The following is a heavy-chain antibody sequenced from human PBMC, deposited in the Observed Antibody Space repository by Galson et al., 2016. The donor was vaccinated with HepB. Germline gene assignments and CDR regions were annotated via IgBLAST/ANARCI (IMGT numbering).Heavy chain of an antibody. CDR3: ARRLVGSYGNAFHI. Sequence: SVKVSCKASGYTFTAYAIHWVRQAPGQRLEWMAWINTAKGDTNYAQKLQGRVTLTRDTSATTASMELSSLRSEDTAVYYCARRLVGSYGNAFHIWGQGTLVTVSS. V-gene: IGHV1-3*04. CDR2: INTAKGDT. D-gene: IGHD2-8*02. J-gene: IGHJ3*02. CDR1: GYTFTAYA.